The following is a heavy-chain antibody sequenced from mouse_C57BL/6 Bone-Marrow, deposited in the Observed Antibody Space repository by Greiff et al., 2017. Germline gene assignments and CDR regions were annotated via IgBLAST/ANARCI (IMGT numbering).Heavy chain of an antibody. CDR3: ARSDGSSLRDAMDY. D-gene: IGHD1-1*01. J-gene: IGHJ4*01. V-gene: IGHV1-12*01. CDR1: GYTFTSYN. Sequence: LQQSGAELVRPGASVKMSCKASGYTFTSYNMHWVKQTPRQGLEWIGAIYPGNGDTSYNQKFKGKATLTVDKSSSTAYMQLSSLTSEDSAVYFCARSDGSSLRDAMDYWGQGTSVTVSS. CDR2: IYPGNGDT.